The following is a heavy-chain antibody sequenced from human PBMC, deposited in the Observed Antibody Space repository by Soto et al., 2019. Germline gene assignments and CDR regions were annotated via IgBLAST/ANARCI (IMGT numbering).Heavy chain of an antibody. Sequence: QVQLVQSGAVVKKPGSSVEVSCKASGGTFNGYGISWVRQAPGQGLEGMGGTVPVFDTSKYAPRFQGRVTITAGKSTSTAYMELSSVRSEDTAIYFCARGVSNAGAYYTGPSAYDLWGQGTLVIVSS. V-gene: IGHV1-69*06. D-gene: IGHD3-10*01. CDR2: TVPVFDTS. J-gene: IGHJ3*01. CDR1: GGTFNGYG. CDR3: ARGVSNAGAYYTGPSAYDL.